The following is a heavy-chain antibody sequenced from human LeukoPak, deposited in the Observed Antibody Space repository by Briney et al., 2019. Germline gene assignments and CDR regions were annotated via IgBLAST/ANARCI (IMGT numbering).Heavy chain of an antibody. D-gene: IGHD5-12*01. CDR2: ITAGTGST. J-gene: IGHJ4*02. CDR3: AREGRYSGFDFDF. V-gene: IGHV1-3*01. Sequence: QAPGQSLEXMGWITAGTGSTKSTQKFQDRVTISRDTSKTTVYMELRSLTSDDTAVYYCAREGRYSGFDFDFWGQGTLVAVPS.